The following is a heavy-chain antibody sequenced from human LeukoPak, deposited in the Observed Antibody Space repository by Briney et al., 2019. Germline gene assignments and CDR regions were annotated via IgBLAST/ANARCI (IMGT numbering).Heavy chain of an antibody. CDR2: IYYSGST. D-gene: IGHD6-25*01. CDR1: GGSISSSSYY. CDR3: ARQPSFAAAGTLRAFDI. V-gene: IGHV4-39*07. Sequence: SETLSLTCTVSGGSISSSSYYWGWIRQPPGKGLEWIGSIYYSGSTYYNPSLKSRVTISVDTSKNQFSLKLSSVTAADTAVYYCARQPSFAAAGTLRAFDIWGQGTMVTVSS. J-gene: IGHJ3*02.